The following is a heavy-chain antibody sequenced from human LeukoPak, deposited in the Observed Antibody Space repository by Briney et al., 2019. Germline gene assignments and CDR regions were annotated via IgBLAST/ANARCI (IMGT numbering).Heavy chain of an antibody. D-gene: IGHD4-17*01. CDR2: ISSSSSYI. J-gene: IGHJ4*02. Sequence: GGSLRLSCAASGFTFSSYSMNWDRQAPGKGLEWVSSISSSSSYIYYADSVKGRFTISRDNAKNSLYLQMNSLRAEDTAVYYCARDLRADYGDDRFDYWGQGTLVTVSS. V-gene: IGHV3-21*01. CDR1: GFTFSSYS. CDR3: ARDLRADYGDDRFDY.